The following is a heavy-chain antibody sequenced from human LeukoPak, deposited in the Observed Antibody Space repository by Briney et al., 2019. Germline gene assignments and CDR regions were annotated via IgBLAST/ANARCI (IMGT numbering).Heavy chain of an antibody. CDR3: AREFWNYRSGNLQAFDI. CDR2: IYDSANT. D-gene: IGHD3-10*01. V-gene: IGHV4-4*02. J-gene: IGHJ3*02. Sequence: SETLSLTCTVSGDSMTGSHWWSWVRQPPGKGLEWTGEIYDSANTNYNPSLKSRVTISLDKSMKQFFLKMNSVTAADTAVYYCAREFWNYRSGNLQAFDIWGQGTMVTVSS. CDR1: GDSMTGSHW.